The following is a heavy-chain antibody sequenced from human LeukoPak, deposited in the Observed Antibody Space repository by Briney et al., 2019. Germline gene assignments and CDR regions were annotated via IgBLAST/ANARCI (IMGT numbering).Heavy chain of an antibody. CDR3: ARDWVDAYYYYGMDV. V-gene: IGHV4-4*07. Sequence: SETLSLTCTVSGGSISSYYWSWIQQPAGKGLEWIGRIYTSGSTNYNPSLKSRVTMSVDTSKNQFSLKLSSVTAADTAVYYCARDWVDAYYYYGMDVWGQGTTVTVSS. CDR1: GGSISSYY. D-gene: IGHD7-27*01. J-gene: IGHJ6*02. CDR2: IYTSGST.